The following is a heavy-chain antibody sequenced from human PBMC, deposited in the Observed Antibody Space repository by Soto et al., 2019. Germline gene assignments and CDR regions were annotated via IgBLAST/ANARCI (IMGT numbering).Heavy chain of an antibody. V-gene: IGHV3-23*01. J-gene: IGHJ4*02. Sequence: EVQLLESGGGLVQPGGSLRLSCAASGFTFSSYAMSWVRQAPGKGLEWVSAISGSGGTTYYADSVKGRFTISRDNSKNTLDLQMNSRRAEDTAVYYCVLWPPYYFDYWGQGTLVTVSS. D-gene: IGHD3-10*01. CDR1: GFTFSSYA. CDR2: ISGSGGTT. CDR3: VLWPPYYFDY.